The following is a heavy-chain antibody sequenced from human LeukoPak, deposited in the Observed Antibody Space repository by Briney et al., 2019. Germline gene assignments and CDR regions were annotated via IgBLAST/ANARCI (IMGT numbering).Heavy chain of an antibody. D-gene: IGHD2-21*01. Sequence: SETLSLTCAVSGDSISSGGYSWVWIRQPPGKGLERFGYIYYSGSTYYNPALKSRVTISVDRSKNQISLKLSSVTPADTAVYYRARFVAGGGHRWFDPWGQGTLVTVST. CDR3: ARFVAGGGHRWFDP. CDR1: GDSISSGGYS. V-gene: IGHV4-30-2*01. J-gene: IGHJ5*02. CDR2: IYYSGST.